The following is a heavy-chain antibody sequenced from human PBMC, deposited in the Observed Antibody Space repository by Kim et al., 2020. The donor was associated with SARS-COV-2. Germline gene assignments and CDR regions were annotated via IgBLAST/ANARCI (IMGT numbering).Heavy chain of an antibody. V-gene: IGHV1-46*01. J-gene: IGHJ5*02. CDR1: GYTFTDYY. CDR3: ARGGDLRSNGWYWFDP. Sequence: ASVKVSCKASGYTFTDYYMHWVRQAPGQGLEWMGIINPSGGSTNYAQKFQGRVTMTRDTSTSTDYMDLSSLRSEDTAVYYCARGGDLRSNGWYWFDPWGQGTLVTVSS. CDR2: INPSGGST. D-gene: IGHD6-19*01.